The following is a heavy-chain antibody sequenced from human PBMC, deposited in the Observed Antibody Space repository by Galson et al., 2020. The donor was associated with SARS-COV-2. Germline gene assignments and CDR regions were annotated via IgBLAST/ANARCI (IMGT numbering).Heavy chain of an antibody. D-gene: IGHD3-10*01. Sequence: PSLKSRITISEDTSKNQFSLKLTSVTAADTAVYFCARDQRQVTMVLMIVSSGAFYFDSWGQGTLVTVSS. J-gene: IGHJ4*02. CDR3: ARDQRQVTMVLMIVSSGAFYFDS. V-gene: IGHV4-39*07.